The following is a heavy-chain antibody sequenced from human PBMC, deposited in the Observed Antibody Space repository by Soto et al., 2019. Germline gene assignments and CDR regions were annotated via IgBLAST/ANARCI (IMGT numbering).Heavy chain of an antibody. CDR2: ISSSSSTI. Sequence: PGGSLRLSCAASGFTFRINNMNWVRQTPGKGLEWISYISSSSSTIYYADSVKGRFTISRDNAKNSLYLQMHSLRDEDTAVYYCAREVHYYDTNVDHWGQGTLVTVSS. CDR1: GFTFRINN. CDR3: AREVHYYDTNVDH. D-gene: IGHD3-22*01. J-gene: IGHJ4*02. V-gene: IGHV3-48*02.